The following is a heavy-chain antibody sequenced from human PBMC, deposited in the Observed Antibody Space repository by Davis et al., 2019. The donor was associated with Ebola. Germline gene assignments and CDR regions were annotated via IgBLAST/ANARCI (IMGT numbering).Heavy chain of an antibody. CDR2: INPSGGST. CDR1: GYTFTSYS. J-gene: IGHJ4*02. CDR3: ARETYSGYGLDY. D-gene: IGHD5-12*01. V-gene: IGHV1-46*03. Sequence: AASVKVSCKASGYTFTSYSMHWVRQAPGQGLEWMGIINPSGGSTSYAQKFQGRVTMTRDTSTSTVYMELSSLRSEDTAVYYCARETYSGYGLDYWGQGTLVTVSS.